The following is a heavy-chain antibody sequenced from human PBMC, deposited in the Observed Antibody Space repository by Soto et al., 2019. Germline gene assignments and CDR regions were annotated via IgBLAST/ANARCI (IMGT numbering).Heavy chain of an antibody. Sequence: SETLSLTCTVSGGSISSGGYYWSWIRQPPGKGLEWIGYIYYSGSTYYNPSLKSRVTISVDTSKNQFSRKLSSVTAADTALYYCARHAIATAGIDYWGQGTLVTVSS. V-gene: IGHV4-30-4*08. CDR1: GGSISSGGYY. J-gene: IGHJ4*02. CDR2: IYYSGST. CDR3: ARHAIATAGIDY. D-gene: IGHD6-13*01.